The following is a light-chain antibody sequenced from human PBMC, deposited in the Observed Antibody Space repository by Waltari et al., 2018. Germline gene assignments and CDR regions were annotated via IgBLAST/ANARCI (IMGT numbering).Light chain of an antibody. Sequence: SYVLSQPPSVSVAPGQTARLTCGGINIGRQGVHWYQQKAGQATVLVMSYANDRHSGIPERVSGSNSGNTATLTISGVEAGYDADYFCQVWDTNSDNPWVFGGGTTLTVL. CDR2: YAN. CDR1: NIGRQG. V-gene: IGLV3-21*04. J-gene: IGLJ3*02. CDR3: QVWDTNSDNPWV.